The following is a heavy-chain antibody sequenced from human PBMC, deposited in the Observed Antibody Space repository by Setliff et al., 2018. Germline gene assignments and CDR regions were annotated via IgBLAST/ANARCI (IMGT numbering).Heavy chain of an antibody. CDR1: GYRFNTHD. D-gene: IGHD6-13*01. CDR2: IIPGLGIL. J-gene: IGHJ5*02. V-gene: IGHV1-69*10. Sequence: SVKVSCKASGYRFNTHDINWVRQAPAQGLEWMGGIIPGLGILDYAQKFQDRVTITADRSTSTAYMELRSLRSDDTAVYYCALEEYTSRWTKRFDPWGRGTLVTVSS. CDR3: ALEEYTSRWTKRFDP.